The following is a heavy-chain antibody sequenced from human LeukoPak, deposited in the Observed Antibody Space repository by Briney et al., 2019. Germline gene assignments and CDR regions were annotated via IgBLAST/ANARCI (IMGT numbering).Heavy chain of an antibody. Sequence: PGGSLRLSCAASGFTFSSYEMNWVRQAPGKGLEWVSYISSSGSTIYYADSVKGRFTISRDNAKNSLYLQMNSLRAEDTAVYYCARVGRPLGGYYYYYMDVWGKGTTVTISS. CDR2: ISSSGSTI. J-gene: IGHJ6*03. D-gene: IGHD3-16*01. CDR3: ARVGRPLGGYYYYYMDV. V-gene: IGHV3-48*03. CDR1: GFTFSSYE.